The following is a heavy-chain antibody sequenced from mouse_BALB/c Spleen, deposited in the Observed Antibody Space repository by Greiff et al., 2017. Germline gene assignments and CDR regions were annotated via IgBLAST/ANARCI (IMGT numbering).Heavy chain of an antibody. V-gene: IGHV1-9*01. J-gene: IGHJ4*01. CDR3: ARDGIYYDYDNYAMDY. CDR2: ILPGSGST. Sequence: VQLVESGAELMKPGASVKISCKATGYTFSSYWIEWVKQRPGHGLEWIGEILPGSGSTNYNEKFKGKATFTADTSSNTAYMQLSSLTSEDSAVYYCARDGIYYDYDNYAMDYWGQGTSVTVSS. D-gene: IGHD2-4*01. CDR1: GYTFSSYW.